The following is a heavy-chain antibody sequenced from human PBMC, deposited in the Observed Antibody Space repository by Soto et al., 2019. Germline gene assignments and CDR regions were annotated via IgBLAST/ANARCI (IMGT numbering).Heavy chain of an antibody. V-gene: IGHV1-2*04. CDR2: INPNSGGT. J-gene: IGHJ3*02. CDR1: GYTFTGYY. CDR3: ARAQTGGGPDAFDS. Sequence: ASVKVSCKASGYTFTGYYMHWVRQAPGQGLEWMGWINPNSGGTNYAQKFQGWVTMTRDTSISTAYMELSRLRSDDTAVYYCARAQTGGGPDAFDSWGQGTMVTVSS. D-gene: IGHD2-15*01.